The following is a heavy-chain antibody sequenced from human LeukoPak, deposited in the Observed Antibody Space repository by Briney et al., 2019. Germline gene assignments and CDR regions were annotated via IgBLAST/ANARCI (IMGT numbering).Heavy chain of an antibody. Sequence: GASVKVSCKASGYTFTSYDINWVRQATGQGLEWMGWMNPNSGNTGYAQKFQGRVTMTRGTSISTAYMELSRLRSDDTAVYYCARVEHSSGWTYAFDIWGQGTMVTVSS. CDR3: ARVEHSSGWTYAFDI. V-gene: IGHV1-8*01. J-gene: IGHJ3*02. D-gene: IGHD6-19*01. CDR2: MNPNSGNT. CDR1: GYTFTSYD.